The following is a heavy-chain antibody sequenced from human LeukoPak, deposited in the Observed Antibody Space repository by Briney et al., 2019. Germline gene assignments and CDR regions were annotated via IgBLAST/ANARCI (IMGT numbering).Heavy chain of an antibody. Sequence: GGSLRLSCAASGFTFSSYAMSWVRQAPGKGLEWVSAISGSRGSTYYADSVEGRFTISRDNSKNTLFLQMNSLRAEDTAVYYCAKRGETTVKEGFDYWGQGTLVTVSS. V-gene: IGHV3-23*01. J-gene: IGHJ4*02. CDR1: GFTFSSYA. D-gene: IGHD4-17*01. CDR3: AKRGETTVKEGFDY. CDR2: ISGSRGST.